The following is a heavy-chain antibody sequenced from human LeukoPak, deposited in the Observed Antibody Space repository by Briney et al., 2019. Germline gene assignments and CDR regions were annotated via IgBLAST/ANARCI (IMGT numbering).Heavy chain of an antibody. Sequence: ASVKVSCKASGYTFTSYDINWVRQATGQGPEWMGWMNPNSGNTGYAQKFQGRVTITRNTSISTAYMELSSLRSEDTAVYYCARGPIFRQVPAAYDYYYYYMDVWGKGTTVTVSS. V-gene: IGHV1-8*03. J-gene: IGHJ6*03. CDR3: ARGPIFRQVPAAYDYYYYYMDV. CDR2: MNPNSGNT. CDR1: GYTFTSYD. D-gene: IGHD2-2*01.